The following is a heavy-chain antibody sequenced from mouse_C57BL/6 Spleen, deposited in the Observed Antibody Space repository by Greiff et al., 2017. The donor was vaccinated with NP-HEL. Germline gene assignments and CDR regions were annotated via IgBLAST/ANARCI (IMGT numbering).Heavy chain of an antibody. Sequence: VQLQQSGAELVKPGASVKMSCKASGYTFTTYPIEWMKQNHGKSLEWIGNFHPYNDDTKYNEKFQGKATLTVEKTSSTVYLELSRLTTDDSAVYYCARSRNDYYYYAMDYWGQGTSVTVSS. D-gene: IGHD2-4*01. CDR3: ARSRNDYYYYAMDY. V-gene: IGHV1-47*01. CDR1: GYTFTTYP. CDR2: FHPYNDDT. J-gene: IGHJ4*01.